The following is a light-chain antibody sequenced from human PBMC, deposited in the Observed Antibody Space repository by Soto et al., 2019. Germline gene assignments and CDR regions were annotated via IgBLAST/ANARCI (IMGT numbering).Light chain of an antibody. V-gene: IGKV1-39*01. Sequence: DIQMTQSPSSLSASVGDRVTITCRASQSISSYLNWYQQKPGKAPKILIYAASRLQSGVPSRFSGSGSGTDFTLTISSLQPEDFATYYCQQSYSTPRFGQGTKVDIK. CDR2: AAS. J-gene: IGKJ1*01. CDR1: QSISSY. CDR3: QQSYSTPR.